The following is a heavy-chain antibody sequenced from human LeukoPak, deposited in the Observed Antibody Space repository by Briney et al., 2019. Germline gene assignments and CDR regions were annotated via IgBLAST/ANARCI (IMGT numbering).Heavy chain of an antibody. V-gene: IGHV3-21*01. D-gene: IGHD5-18*01. CDR2: ISSSSSYM. CDR1: GFTFSSYS. J-gene: IGHJ5*02. Sequence: GGSLRLSCAASGFTFSSYSMNWVRQAPGKGLEWVSSISSSSSYMYYADSVKGRFTISRDNAKNSLYLQMNSLRAEDTAVYYCARDLVGGGYSYGYAWFDPWGQGTLVTVSS. CDR3: ARDLVGGGYSYGYAWFDP.